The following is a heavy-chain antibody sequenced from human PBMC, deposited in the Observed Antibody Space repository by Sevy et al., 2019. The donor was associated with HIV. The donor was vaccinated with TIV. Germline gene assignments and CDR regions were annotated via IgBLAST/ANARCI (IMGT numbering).Heavy chain of an antibody. CDR3: AKDGFKLSVGDGNYYYYYMDV. D-gene: IGHD3-16*01. V-gene: IGHV3-23*01. Sequence: GGSLRLSCAASGFTFSSYAMSWVRQAPGKGLEWVSAISGSGGSTYYGDSVKGRVTITRDNSKNMLHLQLYRLRAEDTAGYYRAKDGFKLSVGDGNYYYYYMDVGGKGTTVTVFS. J-gene: IGHJ6*03. CDR2: ISGSGGST. CDR1: GFTFSSYA.